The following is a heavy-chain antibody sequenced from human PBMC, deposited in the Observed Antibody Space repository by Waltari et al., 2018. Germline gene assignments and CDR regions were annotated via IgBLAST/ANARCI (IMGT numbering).Heavy chain of an antibody. CDR2: INHSGST. CDR1: GGSFRGYY. D-gene: IGHD3-16*02. CDR3: ARGPGYDYVWGSYRHNPKWFDT. J-gene: IGHJ5*02. Sequence: QVQLQQWGAGLLKPSETLSLTCAVYGGSFRGYYWSWIRQPPGKGLEWIGEINHSGSTNDNPSLKSRVTISVDTSKNQFSLKLSSVTAADTAVYYCARGPGYDYVWGSYRHNPKWFDTWGKG. V-gene: IGHV4-34*01.